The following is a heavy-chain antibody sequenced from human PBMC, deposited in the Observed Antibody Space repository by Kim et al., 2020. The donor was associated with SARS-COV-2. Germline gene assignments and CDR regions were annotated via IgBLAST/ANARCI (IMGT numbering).Heavy chain of an antibody. CDR2: IKSKTDGGTT. D-gene: IGHD3-10*01. Sequence: GGSLRLSCAASGFTFSNAWMSWVRQAPGKGLEWVGRIKSKTDGGTTDYAAPEKGRFTISRDDSKNTLYLQMNSLKTEDTAVYYCTSEYYYGSGTTGWGYYYCMDVWGQGTTVTVSS. CDR3: TSEYYYGSGTTGWGYYYCMDV. J-gene: IGHJ6*02. V-gene: IGHV3-15*01. CDR1: GFTFSNAW.